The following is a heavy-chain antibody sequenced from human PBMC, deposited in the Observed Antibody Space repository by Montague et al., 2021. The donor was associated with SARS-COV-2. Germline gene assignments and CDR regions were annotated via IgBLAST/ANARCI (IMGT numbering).Heavy chain of an antibody. CDR3: ARDPTKWELGYAFDI. CDR1: GFTFSDYY. CDR2: ISSSGRTI. V-gene: IGHV3-11*01. D-gene: IGHD1-26*01. Sequence: SLRLSCAASGFTFSDYYMSWIRQAPGKGLEWVSYISSSGRTIYNADSVKGRFTISRDNAKNSMYLQMNSLRAEDTAVYYCARDPTKWELGYAFDIWSQGTMVTVSS. J-gene: IGHJ3*02.